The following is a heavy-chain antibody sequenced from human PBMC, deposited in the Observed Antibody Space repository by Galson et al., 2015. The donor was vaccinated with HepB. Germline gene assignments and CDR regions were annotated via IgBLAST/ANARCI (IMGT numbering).Heavy chain of an antibody. CDR1: GYSFTSYW. CDR3: ARLPDGPTVTTSWWYFDL. V-gene: IGHV5-51*01. J-gene: IGHJ2*01. Sequence: QSGAEVKKPGESLKISCKGSGYSFTSYWIGWVRQMPGKGLEWMGIIYPSDSDTRYSPSFQGQVTISADKSISTAYLQWSSLKASDTAMYYCARLPDGPTVTTSWWYFDLWGRGTLVTVSS. CDR2: IYPSDSDT. D-gene: IGHD4-17*01.